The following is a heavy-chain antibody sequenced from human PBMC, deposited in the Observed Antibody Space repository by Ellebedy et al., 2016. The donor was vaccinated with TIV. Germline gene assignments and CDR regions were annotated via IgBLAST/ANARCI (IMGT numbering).Heavy chain of an antibody. V-gene: IGHV4-34*01. CDR2: INHSGST. D-gene: IGHD6-6*01. Sequence: SETLSLXCAVYGESFSPYYWNWIRQPPGKGLEWIGEINHSGSTHYTPSLKSRVTISVDTSKNQFSLKLTSVTAADTAVYYCARGRTTARQFDYWGRGTLVTVSS. J-gene: IGHJ4*02. CDR1: GESFSPYY. CDR3: ARGRTTARQFDY.